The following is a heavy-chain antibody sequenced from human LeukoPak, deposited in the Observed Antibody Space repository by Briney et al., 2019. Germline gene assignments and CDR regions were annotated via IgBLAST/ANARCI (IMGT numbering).Heavy chain of an antibody. Sequence: PSETLSLNCTVSSGSVTGYFWSWIRQPPGKGLEWIGYVFHSGGTLYNPSLQSRVTISVDTSKTQFSLKLTSVTAADTAVYYCARHGRKEMADAFDIWGQGTMVTVSS. V-gene: IGHV4-59*08. CDR1: SGSVTGYF. J-gene: IGHJ3*02. CDR2: VFHSGGT. CDR3: ARHGRKEMADAFDI. D-gene: IGHD5-24*01.